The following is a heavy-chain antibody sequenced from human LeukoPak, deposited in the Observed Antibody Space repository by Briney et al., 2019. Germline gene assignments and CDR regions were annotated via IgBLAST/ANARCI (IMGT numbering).Heavy chain of an antibody. CDR2: IFNSKTT. Sequence: NASETLSLTCAVSGGSISKNYWSWIRQPPGKGLEWIGYIFNSKTTKYNPSLKSRVTISVDMSKNQFSLKLSSVTAADTAVYYCARDFGCSSGWHDEDVWGKGTTVTVSS. J-gene: IGHJ6*04. CDR1: GGSISKNY. V-gene: IGHV4-59*13. D-gene: IGHD6-19*01. CDR3: ARDFGCSSGWHDEDV.